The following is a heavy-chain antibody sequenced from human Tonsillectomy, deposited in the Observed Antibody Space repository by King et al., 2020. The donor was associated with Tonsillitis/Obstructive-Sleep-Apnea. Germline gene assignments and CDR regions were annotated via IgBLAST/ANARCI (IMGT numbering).Heavy chain of an antibody. CDR1: GFTFGDYT. J-gene: IGHJ4*02. CDR3: TRGSYYGDYADLDY. Sequence: QLVQSGGGLVQPGRSLRLSCTTSGFTFGDYTMTWVRQAPGKGLEWVGFISSKAYGGTTEYAASVEGRFTISRDDSKSIAYLQMYSLKTEDTAVYYCTRGSYYGDYADLDYWGQGTLVTVSS. D-gene: IGHD4-17*01. V-gene: IGHV3-49*04. CDR2: ISSKAYGGTT.